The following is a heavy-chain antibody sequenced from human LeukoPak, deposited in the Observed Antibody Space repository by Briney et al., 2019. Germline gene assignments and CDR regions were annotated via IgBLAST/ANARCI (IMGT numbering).Heavy chain of an antibody. D-gene: IGHD2-21*01. CDR1: GGSISNDKW. Sequence: PSGTLSLTCAVSGGSISNDKWWSCVRQPPGKGLEAIGETHHSGRTSYNPALNTRVTISVDNSKNQFSLKLTSVTAADTAVYYCARDHGLFHMFDPWGQGTLVTVSS. V-gene: IGHV4-4*02. J-gene: IGHJ5*02. CDR3: ARDHGLFHMFDP. CDR2: THHSGRT.